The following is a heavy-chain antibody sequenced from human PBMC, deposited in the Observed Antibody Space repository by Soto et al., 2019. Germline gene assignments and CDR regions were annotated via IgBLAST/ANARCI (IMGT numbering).Heavy chain of an antibody. D-gene: IGHD2-15*01. Sequence: PSETLSLTCTVSGGSISSGGYYWSWIRQPPGKGLEWIGYIYYSGTTYYNPSLKSRVTISVDTSKNQFSLKLSSVTAADTAVYYCARGGKFDYWGQGTLVTVSS. CDR1: GGSISSGGYY. CDR3: ARGGKFDY. CDR2: IYYSGTT. J-gene: IGHJ4*02. V-gene: IGHV4-61*08.